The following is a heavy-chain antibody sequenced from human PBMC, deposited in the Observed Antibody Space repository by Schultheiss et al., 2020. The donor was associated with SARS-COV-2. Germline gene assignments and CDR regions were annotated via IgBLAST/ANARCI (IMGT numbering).Heavy chain of an antibody. D-gene: IGHD6-19*01. J-gene: IGHJ6*03. CDR1: GGSFSGYY. CDR2: INHSGST. CDR3: ARDLIAVADYPYYYYYYMDV. V-gene: IGHV4-34*01. Sequence: SQTLSLTCAVYGGSFSGYYWSWIRQPPGKGLEWIGEINHSGSTNYNPSLKSRVTISVDTSKNQFSLKLSSVTAADTAVYYCARDLIAVADYPYYYYYYMDVWGKGTTVTVSS.